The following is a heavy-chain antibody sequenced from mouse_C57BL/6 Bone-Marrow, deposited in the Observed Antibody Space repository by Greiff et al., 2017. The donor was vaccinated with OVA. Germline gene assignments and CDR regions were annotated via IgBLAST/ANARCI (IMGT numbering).Heavy chain of an antibody. J-gene: IGHJ3*01. CDR1: GFTFSSYA. CDR2: ISDGGSYT. D-gene: IGHD2-4*01. V-gene: IGHV5-4*03. CDR3: TRYDYDVWFAY. Sequence: EVMLVESGGGLVKPGGSLKLSCAASGFTFSSYAMSWVRQTPEKRLEWVATISDGGSYTYYPDNVKGRFTISRDNARNTLYLQMSSLKSEDTAMYYCTRYDYDVWFAYWGQGTLVTVSA.